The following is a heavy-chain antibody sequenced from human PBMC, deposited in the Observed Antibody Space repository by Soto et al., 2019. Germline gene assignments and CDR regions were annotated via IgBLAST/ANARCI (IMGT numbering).Heavy chain of an antibody. Sequence: GGSLRLSCAASGFTFSSYWMSWVRQAPGKGLEWVANIKQDGSEKYYVDSVKGRFTISRDNAKNSLYLQMNSLRAEDTAVYYCARVPPILYCTNGVCYSVGAFDIWGQGTMVTVSS. CDR2: IKQDGSEK. J-gene: IGHJ3*02. D-gene: IGHD2-8*01. CDR1: GFTFSSYW. V-gene: IGHV3-7*01. CDR3: ARVPPILYCTNGVCYSVGAFDI.